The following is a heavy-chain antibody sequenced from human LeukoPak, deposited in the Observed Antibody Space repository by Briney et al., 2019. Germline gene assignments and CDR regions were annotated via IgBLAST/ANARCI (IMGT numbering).Heavy chain of an antibody. CDR3: ARDSYNYGSGSFDY. V-gene: IGHV4-59*01. J-gene: IGHJ4*02. D-gene: IGHD5-18*01. CDR1: RGSISNYY. CDR2: ISYSGST. Sequence: SETLSLTCTVSRGSISNYYWTWIRQPPGKGLEWIGYISYSGSTNYNPSLKSRVTISVDTSKNQFSLKLSSGTAADTAVYYCARDSYNYGSGSFDYWGQGTLVTVSS.